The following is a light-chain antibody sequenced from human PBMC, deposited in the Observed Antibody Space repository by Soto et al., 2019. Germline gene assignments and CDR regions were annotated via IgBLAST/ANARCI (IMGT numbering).Light chain of an antibody. CDR2: GNT. CDR1: SSNIGAGSD. J-gene: IGLJ1*01. CDR3: QSYDSSLSTYV. Sequence: QSVLTSAPSGSRAALQRRRITCTGISSNIGAGSDVHWYQQLPGTAPKLLIYGNTNRPSGVPNRFSGSKSGTSASLAITELQAEDEADYYCQSYDSSLSTYVFGTGTKVTVL. V-gene: IGLV1-40*01.